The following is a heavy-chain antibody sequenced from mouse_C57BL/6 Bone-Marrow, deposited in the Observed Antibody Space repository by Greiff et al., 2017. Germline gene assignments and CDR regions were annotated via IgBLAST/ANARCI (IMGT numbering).Heavy chain of an antibody. Sequence: QVQLKESGPELVKPGASVKISCKASGYTFTDYYINWVKQRPGQGLEWIGWIFPGSGSTYYNEKFKGKATLTVDKSSSTAYMLLSSLTSEDSAVYFWARSDLLWYSWFAYWGQGTLVTVSA. CDR3: ARSDLLWYSWFAY. V-gene: IGHV1-75*01. D-gene: IGHD2-1*01. CDR1: GYTFTDYY. CDR2: IFPGSGST. J-gene: IGHJ3*01.